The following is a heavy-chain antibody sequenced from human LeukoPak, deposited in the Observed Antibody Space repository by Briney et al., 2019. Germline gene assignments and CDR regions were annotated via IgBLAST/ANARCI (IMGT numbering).Heavy chain of an antibody. Sequence: SETLSLTCAVYGGSFSGYYWSWIRQPPGKGLEWIGEINHSGSTNYNPSLKSRVTIPVDTSKNQFSLKLSSVTAADTAVYYCAREDTAMATDYWGQGTLVTVSS. CDR2: INHSGST. J-gene: IGHJ4*02. V-gene: IGHV4-34*01. CDR3: AREDTAMATDY. CDR1: GGSFSGYY. D-gene: IGHD5-18*01.